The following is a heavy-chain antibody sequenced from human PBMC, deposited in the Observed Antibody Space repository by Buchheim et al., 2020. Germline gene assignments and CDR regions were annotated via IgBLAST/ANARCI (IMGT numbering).Heavy chain of an antibody. D-gene: IGHD3-3*01. CDR3: ARVVATAIFGVVITWYGMDV. CDR1: GGSISSSNW. Sequence: QVQLQESGPGLVKPSGTLSLTCAVSGGSISSSNWWSWVRQPPGKGLEWIGEIYHSGSTNYNPSFKSRVTISVDKSKNQSSMTLSSVTAADTAVYYCARVVATAIFGVVITWYGMDVWGQGTT. V-gene: IGHV4-4*02. J-gene: IGHJ6*02. CDR2: IYHSGST.